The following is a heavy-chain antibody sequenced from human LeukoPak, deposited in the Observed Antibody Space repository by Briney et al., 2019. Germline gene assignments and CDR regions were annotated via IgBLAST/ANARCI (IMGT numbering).Heavy chain of an antibody. CDR3: ARLIRGYSSGWKYYYYYMDV. V-gene: IGHV4-34*01. CDR1: GGSFSGYY. Sequence: SETLSLTCAVYGGSFSGYYWSWIRQPPGKGLEWIGEIYHSGSTNYNPSLKSRVTISVDTSKNQFSLRLNSVTAADTAVYYCARLIRGYSSGWKYYYYYMDVWGKGTTVTISS. CDR2: IYHSGST. J-gene: IGHJ6*03. D-gene: IGHD6-19*01.